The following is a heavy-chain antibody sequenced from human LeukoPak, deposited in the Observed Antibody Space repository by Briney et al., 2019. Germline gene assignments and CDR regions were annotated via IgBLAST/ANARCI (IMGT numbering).Heavy chain of an antibody. Sequence: PSETLSLTCTVSGGSISSSYWSWIRQPPGKGLEWIGYIYYSGSPNYNPSLKSRVTISVDTSKNQFSLKLSSVTAADTAVYYCGRPLSYYSDSSGDNAFDIWGQGTMVTVSS. J-gene: IGHJ3*02. CDR3: GRPLSYYSDSSGDNAFDI. D-gene: IGHD3-22*01. V-gene: IGHV4-59*08. CDR2: IYYSGSP. CDR1: GGSISSSY.